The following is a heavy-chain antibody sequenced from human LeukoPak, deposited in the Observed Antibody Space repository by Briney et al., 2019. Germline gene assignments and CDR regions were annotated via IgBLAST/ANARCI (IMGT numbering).Heavy chain of an antibody. J-gene: IGHJ5*02. Sequence: AGGSLRLSCAASRFTFDEYGMSWVRQTAGKGLEWVSGINWNGRSIGYADSVKGRFTISRDNSKNTLYLQMNSLRAEDTAVYYCAKDPSWLDQLGYNWFDPWGQGTLVTVSS. CDR3: AKDPSWLDQLGYNWFDP. D-gene: IGHD1/OR15-1a*01. V-gene: IGHV3-20*04. CDR2: INWNGRSI. CDR1: RFTFDEYG.